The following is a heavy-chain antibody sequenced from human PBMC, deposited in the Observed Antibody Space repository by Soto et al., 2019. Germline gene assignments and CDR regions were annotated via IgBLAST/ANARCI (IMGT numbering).Heavy chain of an antibody. D-gene: IGHD6-6*01. CDR1: GASMSSGGYY. CDR2: IYYSGST. Sequence: SETLSLTCTVSGASMSSGGYYWTWLRQSPGKGLEWIGYIYYSGSTYYNPSLESRVAISLDTSRSQFSLTLHSVTAADTAIYYCARDRHNNFFDPWGQGTLVTVSS. J-gene: IGHJ5*02. CDR3: ARDRHNNFFDP. V-gene: IGHV4-31*03.